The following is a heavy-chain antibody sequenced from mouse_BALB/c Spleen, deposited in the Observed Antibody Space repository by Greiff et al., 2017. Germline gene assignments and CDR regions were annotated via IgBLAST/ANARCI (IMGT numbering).Heavy chain of an antibody. Sequence: VHLVESGAELVRPGTSVKVSCKASGYAFTNYLIEWVKQRPGQGLEWIGVINPGSGGTNYNEKFKGKATLTADKSSSTAYMQLSSLTSDDSAVYFCARFYRYDEAWFAYWGQGTLVTVSA. CDR3: ARFYRYDEAWFAY. CDR1: GYAFTNYL. D-gene: IGHD2-14*01. CDR2: INPGSGGT. J-gene: IGHJ3*01. V-gene: IGHV1-54*01.